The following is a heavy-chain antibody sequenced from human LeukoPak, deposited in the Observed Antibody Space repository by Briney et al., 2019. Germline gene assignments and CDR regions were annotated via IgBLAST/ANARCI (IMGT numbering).Heavy chain of an antibody. D-gene: IGHD2-15*01. Sequence: ASVKVSCKVSGYTLTELSMHWVRQAPGQGLEWMGGIIPIFGTANYAQKFQGRVTITADESTSTAYMELSSLRSEDTAVYYCARDPNACSGGSCYYDYWGQGTLVTVSS. CDR1: GYTLTELS. CDR3: ARDPNACSGGSCYYDY. J-gene: IGHJ4*02. CDR2: IIPIFGTA. V-gene: IGHV1-69*13.